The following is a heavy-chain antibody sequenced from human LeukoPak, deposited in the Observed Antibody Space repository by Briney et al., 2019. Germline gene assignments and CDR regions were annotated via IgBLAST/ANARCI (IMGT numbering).Heavy chain of an antibody. D-gene: IGHD6-19*01. CDR2: ISYDGSNK. CDR3: ARDLEAVAGTNYYYGMDV. J-gene: IGHJ6*02. V-gene: IGHV3-30*04. Sequence: PGGPLRLSCTASGFTFSSYAMSWVRQAPGKGLEWVAVISYDGSNKYYADSVKGRFTISRDNSKNTLYLRMNSLRAEDTAVYYCARDLEAVAGTNYYYGMDVWGQGTTVTVSS. CDR1: GFTFSSYA.